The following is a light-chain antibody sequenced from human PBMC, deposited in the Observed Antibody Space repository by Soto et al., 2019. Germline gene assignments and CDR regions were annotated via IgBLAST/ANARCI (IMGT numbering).Light chain of an antibody. Sequence: EIVLTQSPATRSLSPGERATLACRASQSVSSYLAWYQQKHGQAPRXLIYNASNRATGIPARFSGSGSGTDFTLTISSLQPEDCEVDDCQQRSNWPRTFGQGTKVDIK. CDR2: NAS. J-gene: IGKJ1*01. CDR3: QQRSNWPRT. V-gene: IGKV3-11*01. CDR1: QSVSSY.